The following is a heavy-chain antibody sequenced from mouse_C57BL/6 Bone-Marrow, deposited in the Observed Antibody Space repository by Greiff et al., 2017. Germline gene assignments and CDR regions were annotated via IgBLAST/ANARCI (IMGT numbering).Heavy chain of an antibody. CDR1: GFTFSDYY. CDR3: ARHGVGYSNYVPMDY. D-gene: IGHD2-5*01. J-gene: IGHJ4*01. Sequence: EVHLVESGGGLVQPGGSLKLSCAASGFTFSDYYMYWVRQTPEKRLEWVAYISNGGGSTYYPDTVKGRFTISRDNAKNTLYLQMSRLKSEDTAMYYCARHGVGYSNYVPMDYWGQGTSVTVSS. V-gene: IGHV5-12*01. CDR2: ISNGGGST.